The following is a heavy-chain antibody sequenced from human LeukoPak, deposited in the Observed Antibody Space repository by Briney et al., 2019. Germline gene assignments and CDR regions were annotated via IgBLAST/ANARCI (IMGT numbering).Heavy chain of an antibody. D-gene: IGHD6-19*01. CDR1: QYAFTDYA. J-gene: IGHJ4*02. CDR2: INAGNGKT. V-gene: IGHV1-3*01. CDR3: ARDAAYSSGSDY. Sequence: ASVKVSCKASQYAFTDYAVHWVRQAPGQRLEWMGWINAGNGKTKYSQSFQGRITITRDTSATTAYMELTSLTSEDTAVYYCARDAAYSSGSDYWGQGTLVTVSS.